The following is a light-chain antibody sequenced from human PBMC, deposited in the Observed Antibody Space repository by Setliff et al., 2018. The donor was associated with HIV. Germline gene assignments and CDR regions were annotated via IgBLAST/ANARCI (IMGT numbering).Light chain of an antibody. CDR1: SSNIGAGYD. J-gene: IGLJ1*01. V-gene: IGLV1-40*01. Sequence: QSALTQPPSVSGAPGQRVTISCTGSSSNIGAGYDVHWYQQLPGTAPKLRIHGNNNRPSGVPDRFSGSNSGTSASLAITGLQAEDEADYYCQSYDSSLSTYVVGTGTKVTV. CDR3: QSYDSSLSTYV. CDR2: GNN.